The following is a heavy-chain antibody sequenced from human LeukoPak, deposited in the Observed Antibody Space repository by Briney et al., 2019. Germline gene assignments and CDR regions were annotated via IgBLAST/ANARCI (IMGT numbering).Heavy chain of an antibody. CDR2: INWNGGST. V-gene: IGHV3-20*04. J-gene: IGHJ4*02. Sequence: PGGSLRLSCAASGFTFDDYGMSWVRQAPGKGLEWVSGINWNGGSTGYADSVEGRCTISRDNAKNSLYPQLNSLRDEDTALYYCARDTHSPYYDSSGFGYWGQGTLVTVSS. CDR1: GFTFDDYG. D-gene: IGHD3-22*01. CDR3: ARDTHSPYYDSSGFGY.